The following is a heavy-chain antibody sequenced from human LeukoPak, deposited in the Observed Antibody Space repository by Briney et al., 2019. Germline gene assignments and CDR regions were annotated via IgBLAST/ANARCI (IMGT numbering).Heavy chain of an antibody. CDR1: GFTFSRDW. CDR2: ISDDGSIT. D-gene: IGHD2-15*01. V-gene: IGHV3-74*03. Sequence: GGSLRLSCAASGFTFSRDWMHWVRQAPGKGLVWVSRISDDGSITTYADSVQGRFTISRDNAKSTVFLQMNSLRAEDTAVYYCARGYNDCSGGSCYPGPYYYYGMDVWGQGTTVTVSS. J-gene: IGHJ6*02. CDR3: ARGYNDCSGGSCYPGPYYYYGMDV.